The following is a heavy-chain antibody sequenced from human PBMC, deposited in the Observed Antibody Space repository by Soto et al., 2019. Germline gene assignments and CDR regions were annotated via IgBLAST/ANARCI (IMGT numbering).Heavy chain of an antibody. D-gene: IGHD2-15*01. Sequence: LETGGGLVQPGGSLKLSCAASGFTFSNYPMSWVRQAPGKGLEWVSGISGSGGTTYYADSVRGWFTISRDNAGNTLFLQLKRLRAEDTAVDYRAKHNLPVAIDYVGQGALVTVSS. CDR3: AKHNLPVAIDY. CDR2: ISGSGGTT. V-gene: IGHV3-23*01. J-gene: IGHJ4*02. CDR1: GFTFSNYP.